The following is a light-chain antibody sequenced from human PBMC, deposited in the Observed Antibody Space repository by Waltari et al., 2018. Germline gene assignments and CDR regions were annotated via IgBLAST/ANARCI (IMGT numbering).Light chain of an antibody. V-gene: IGKV4-1*01. Sequence: DIVMTQSPDSLAVSLGERATSNRKSSQSVLYNSNNKNYLAWYQQKPGQPPKLLIYWASTRESGVPDRFSGSGSGTDFTLTISSLQAEDVAVYYCQQYAASPWTFGQGTKVEVK. CDR2: WAS. CDR1: QSVLYNSNNKNY. CDR3: QQYAASPWT. J-gene: IGKJ1*01.